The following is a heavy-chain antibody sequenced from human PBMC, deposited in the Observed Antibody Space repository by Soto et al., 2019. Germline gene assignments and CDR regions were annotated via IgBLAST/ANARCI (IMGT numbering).Heavy chain of an antibody. D-gene: IGHD6-19*01. CDR3: ARDETYTAGWYFEH. V-gene: IGHV1-18*01. Sequence: QVQLVQSGAEVKKRGASVKVSCKASGYMFNSYGMSWLRQAPGQGLEWIGWISGYNGKTDLAQKFPGRGIMTTAASTRRVYMELTSLRFDDTALYYCARDETYTAGWYFEHWGQGTLVTVPS. CDR2: ISGYNGKT. J-gene: IGHJ4*02. CDR1: GYMFNSYG.